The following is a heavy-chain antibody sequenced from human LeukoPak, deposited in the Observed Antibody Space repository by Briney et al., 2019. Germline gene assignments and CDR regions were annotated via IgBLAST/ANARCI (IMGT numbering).Heavy chain of an antibody. J-gene: IGHJ4*02. CDR1: GGSFSGYY. D-gene: IGHD3-22*01. CDR2: INHSGST. Sequence: SETLSLTCAVYGGSFSGYYWGWIRQPPGKGLEWIGEINHSGSTNYNPSLKSRVTISVDTSKNQFSLKLSSVTAADTAVYYCARYDSSGYSYRGGFDYWGQGTLVTVSS. V-gene: IGHV4-34*01. CDR3: ARYDSSGYSYRGGFDY.